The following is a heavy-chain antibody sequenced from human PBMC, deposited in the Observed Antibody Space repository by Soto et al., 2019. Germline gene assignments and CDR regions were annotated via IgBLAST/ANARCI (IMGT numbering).Heavy chain of an antibody. CDR1: GFSLTTDGVG. D-gene: IGHD3-10*01. Sequence: QITLKESGPTLVNPTQTLTLTCSFSGFSLTTDGVGGGWVRQPPGEALEWLALIYWDDDERYSPSLKTRLTITKDPSKNQVVLIMTNMDPVDTATYYCAHSRNLITEDAQVGDFDYWGQGTLVTVSS. CDR2: IYWDDDE. CDR3: AHSRNLITEDAQVGDFDY. J-gene: IGHJ4*02. V-gene: IGHV2-5*02.